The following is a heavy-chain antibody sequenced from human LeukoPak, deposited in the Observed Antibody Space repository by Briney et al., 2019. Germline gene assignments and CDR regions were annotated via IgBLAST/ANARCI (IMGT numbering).Heavy chain of an antibody. D-gene: IGHD3-10*01. V-gene: IGHV4-4*09. CDR1: GGSISSYY. J-gene: IGHJ5*02. CDR2: IYTSGST. CDR3: ARGPYYYGSGRGKNWFDP. Sequence: SETLSLTCTVSGGSISSYYWSWIRQPPGKGLEWIGYIYTSGSTNYNPSLKSRVTISVDTSKNQFSLKLSSVTAADTAVYYCARGPYYYGSGRGKNWFDPWGQGTLVTVSS.